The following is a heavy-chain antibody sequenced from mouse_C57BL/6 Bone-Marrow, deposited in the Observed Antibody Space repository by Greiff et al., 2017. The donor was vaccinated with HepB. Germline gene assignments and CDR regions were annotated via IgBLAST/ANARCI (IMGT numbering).Heavy chain of an antibody. V-gene: IGHV1-54*01. CDR3: ARSGVWLRRFAY. CDR1: GYAFTNYL. D-gene: IGHD2-2*01. CDR2: INPGSGGT. J-gene: IGHJ3*01. Sequence: ESGAELVRPGTSVKVSCKASGYAFTNYLIEWVKQRPGQGLEWIGVINPGSGGTNYNEKFKGKATLTADKSSSTAYMQLSSLTSEDSAVYFCARSGVWLRRFAYWGQGTLVTVSA.